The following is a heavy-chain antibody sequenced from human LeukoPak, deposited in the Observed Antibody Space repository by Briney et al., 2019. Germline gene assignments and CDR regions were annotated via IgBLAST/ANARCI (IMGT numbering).Heavy chain of an antibody. Sequence: GGSLRLSCTASGFTFSSYWMSWVRQAPGKGLEWVANIKKDGSEKYYVDSVKGRFTISRDNAKTSLYLQMNSLRAEDTAIHNCARHGYTSAIDYWGQGTLVTVSS. CDR2: IKKDGSEK. V-gene: IGHV3-7*01. CDR3: ARHGYTSAIDY. D-gene: IGHD5-18*01. CDR1: GFTFSSYW. J-gene: IGHJ4*02.